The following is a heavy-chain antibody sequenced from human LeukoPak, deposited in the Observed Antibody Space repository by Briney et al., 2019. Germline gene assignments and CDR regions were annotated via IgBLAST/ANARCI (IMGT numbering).Heavy chain of an antibody. CDR3: ARERRITMIVVTLSYWFDP. Sequence: GGSLRLSCAASGFTFSSYWMSWVRQAPGKGLEWVANIKQDGSEKYYVDSVKGRFTISRDNAKNSLYLQMNSLRAEDTAVYYCARERRITMIVVTLSYWFDPWGQGTLVTVSS. D-gene: IGHD3-22*01. CDR2: IKQDGSEK. V-gene: IGHV3-7*01. J-gene: IGHJ5*02. CDR1: GFTFSSYW.